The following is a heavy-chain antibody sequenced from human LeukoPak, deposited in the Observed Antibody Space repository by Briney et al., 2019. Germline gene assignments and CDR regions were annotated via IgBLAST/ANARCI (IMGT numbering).Heavy chain of an antibody. CDR2: INPGGSST. D-gene: IGHD5-24*01. J-gene: IGHJ4*02. Sequence: GGSLRLSCAASGFTFSSYWMHWVRQAPGKGLVWVSRINPGGSSTSYADSVKGRFTISRDNAKNTLYLQTNSLRAEDTAVYYCARDLGWLQSYWGQGTLVTVSS. CDR3: ARDLGWLQSY. V-gene: IGHV3-74*01. CDR1: GFTFSSYW.